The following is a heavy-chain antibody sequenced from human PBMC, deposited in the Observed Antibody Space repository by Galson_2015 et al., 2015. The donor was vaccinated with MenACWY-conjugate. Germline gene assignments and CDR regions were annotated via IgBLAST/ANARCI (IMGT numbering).Heavy chain of an antibody. J-gene: IGHJ4*02. CDR1: GFTFSNSW. CDR3: ARKGVRPAAADY. CDR2: INGDGSSA. V-gene: IGHV3-74*01. Sequence: SLRLSCAASGFTFSNSWMHWVRHAPGKGLVWVSRINGDGSSADYADSVKGRFTISRDNAKNTLYLQMNSLRGEDTAMYYCARKGVRPAAADYWGQGTLVTVSS. D-gene: IGHD6-13*01.